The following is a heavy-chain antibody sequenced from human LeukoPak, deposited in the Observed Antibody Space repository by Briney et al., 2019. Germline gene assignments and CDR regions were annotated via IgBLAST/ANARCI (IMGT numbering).Heavy chain of an antibody. J-gene: IGHJ4*02. Sequence: GGSLRLSCAASRFIFSTYGMHWVRQAPGRGLEWVAFIRPDGSNEYYAASVRGRFAISRDNSQNTLYLQMNSLRAEDTAVYYRASITDGDYWGQGTLVTVSS. CDR3: ASITDGDY. CDR2: IRPDGSNE. V-gene: IGHV3-30*02. D-gene: IGHD3-10*01. CDR1: RFIFSTYG.